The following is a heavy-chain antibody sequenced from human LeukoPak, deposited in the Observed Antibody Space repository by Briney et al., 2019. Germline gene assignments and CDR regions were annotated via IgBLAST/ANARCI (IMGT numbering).Heavy chain of an antibody. CDR2: IGYNGLNK. Sequence: PGGSLRLSCAASGITFSSSGMHWVRQAPGEGLEWVAYIGYNGLNKYYADSVKGRFTISRDDSKNTVLLQMSSLRTADTALYSCARVLSEKYYIAYWGQGTLVTVSS. V-gene: IGHV3-30*02. J-gene: IGHJ4*02. CDR3: ARVLSEKYYIAY. CDR1: GITFSSSG. D-gene: IGHD2/OR15-2a*01.